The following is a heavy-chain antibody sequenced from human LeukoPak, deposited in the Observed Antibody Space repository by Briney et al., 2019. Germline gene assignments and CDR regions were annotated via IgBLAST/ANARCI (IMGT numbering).Heavy chain of an antibody. D-gene: IGHD4-17*01. J-gene: IGHJ4*02. CDR1: GFTFDDYA. Sequence: QPGRSLRLSCAASGFTFDDYAMHWVRQTPGKGLEWVSGISWNSGIIGYADSVKGRFTISRGNAKNSLYLQMNSLRAEDMALYYCSKDRSTVTTGEFDYWGQETLVTVSS. V-gene: IGHV3-9*03. CDR2: ISWNSGII. CDR3: SKDRSTVTTGEFDY.